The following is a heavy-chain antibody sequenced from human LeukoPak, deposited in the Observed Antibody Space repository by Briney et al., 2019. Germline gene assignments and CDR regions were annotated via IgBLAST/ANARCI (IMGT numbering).Heavy chain of an antibody. D-gene: IGHD3-22*01. CDR3: ARARSNYYDSSGYSKGDAFDI. CDR1: GGTFSSYA. CDR2: IIPIFGTA. J-gene: IGHJ3*02. Sequence: SVKDSCKASGGTFSSYAISGVRQAPGQGLEWMGGIIPIFGTANYAQKFQGRVTITADKSTSTAYMELSSLRSEDTAVYYCARARSNYYDSSGYSKGDAFDIWGQGTMVTVSS. V-gene: IGHV1-69*06.